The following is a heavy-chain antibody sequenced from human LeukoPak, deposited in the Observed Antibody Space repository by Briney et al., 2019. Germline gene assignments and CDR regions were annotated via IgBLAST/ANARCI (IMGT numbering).Heavy chain of an antibody. Sequence: PGGSLRLSYAASGFTFSSYWMSWVRQAPGKGLEWVANIRQDGSEKYYVDSVKGRFTISRDNAKNSLYLQMNSLRAEDTAVYYCARSRNGIGIGITMIAVVITHFDYWGQGTLVTVSS. CDR1: GFTFSSYW. CDR3: ARSRNGIGIGITMIAVVITHFDY. V-gene: IGHV3-7*01. CDR2: IRQDGSEK. J-gene: IGHJ4*02. D-gene: IGHD3-22*01.